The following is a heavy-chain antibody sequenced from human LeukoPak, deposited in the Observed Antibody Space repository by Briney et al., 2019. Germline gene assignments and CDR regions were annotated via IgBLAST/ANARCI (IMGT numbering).Heavy chain of an antibody. D-gene: IGHD2-2*01. Sequence: GGSLRLSCAASGFIFGRDSMNWVRQAPGKGLEWVANIKQDETEKYYVDSVKGRFTISRDNAKNSLYLQMNSLRAEDTAVYYCARGGGYCSITSCYRLDIWGQGTMVTVSS. J-gene: IGHJ3*02. CDR2: IKQDETEK. CDR3: ARGGGYCSITSCYRLDI. V-gene: IGHV3-7*01. CDR1: GFIFGRDS.